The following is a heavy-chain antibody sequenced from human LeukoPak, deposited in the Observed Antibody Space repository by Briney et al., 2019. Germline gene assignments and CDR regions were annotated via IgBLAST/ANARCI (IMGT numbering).Heavy chain of an antibody. D-gene: IGHD1/OR15-1a*01. J-gene: IGHJ4*02. CDR1: GLTFSTFA. Sequence: GVSLRLSCAASGLTFSTFAMSWVRQAPGKGLEWVSDITGSGGSRNYADSVKGRFTISRDNAKNSLYLQMNSLRAEDTAVYYCARVIEQGYFDYWGQGTLVTVSS. CDR3: ARVIEQGYFDY. V-gene: IGHV3-23*01. CDR2: ITGSGGSR.